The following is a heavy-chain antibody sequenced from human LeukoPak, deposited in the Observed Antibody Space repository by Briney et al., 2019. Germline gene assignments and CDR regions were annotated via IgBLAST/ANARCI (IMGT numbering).Heavy chain of an antibody. CDR1: GFTFSSYA. D-gene: IGHD3-10*01. CDR3: ARDRYYYGSGSYYPPFGY. J-gene: IGHJ4*02. CDR2: IKQDGSEK. Sequence: GGSLRLSCAASGFTFSSYAMHWVRQAPGKGLEWVANIKQDGSEKYYVDSVKGRFTISRDNAKNSLYLQMNSLRAEDTAVYYCARDRYYYGSGSYYPPFGYWGQGTLVTVSS. V-gene: IGHV3-7*01.